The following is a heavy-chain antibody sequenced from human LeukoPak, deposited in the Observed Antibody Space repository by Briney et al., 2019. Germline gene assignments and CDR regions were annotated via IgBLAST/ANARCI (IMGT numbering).Heavy chain of an antibody. J-gene: IGHJ4*02. Sequence: GGSLRLSCAASGFTFSSYAMHWVRQAPGKGLEWVAVISYDGSNKYYADSVKGRFTISRDNSKNTLYLQMNSLRTEDTAVYYCARGFDYWGQGTLVTVSS. CDR3: ARGFDY. CDR2: ISYDGSNK. CDR1: GFTFSSYA. V-gene: IGHV3-30-3*01.